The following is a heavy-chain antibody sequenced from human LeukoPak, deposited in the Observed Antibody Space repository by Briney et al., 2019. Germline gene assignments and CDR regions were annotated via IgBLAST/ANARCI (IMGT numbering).Heavy chain of an antibody. Sequence: GGSLRLSCAGYGITLSELWMNWVRQVPGKGLEWVADIKQDGSEKKYVDSVKGRFTISRDNAKNSVYLQMNSLRVDDTAVYYCVGGYGWLPDYWGQGALVTVSS. V-gene: IGHV3-7*04. D-gene: IGHD6-19*01. CDR1: GITLSELW. CDR3: VGGYGWLPDY. J-gene: IGHJ4*02. CDR2: IKQDGSEK.